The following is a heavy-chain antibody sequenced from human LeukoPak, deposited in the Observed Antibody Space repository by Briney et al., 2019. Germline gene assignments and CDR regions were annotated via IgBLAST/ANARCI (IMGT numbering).Heavy chain of an antibody. CDR1: GFTFSSYS. CDR2: IDSVGST. D-gene: IGHD2-15*01. Sequence: GGSLRLSCAASGFTFSSYSMNWVRQAPGKGLEWVSSIDSVGSTFYGDLVRGRFTISRDNSKNTLYLQMNSLRAEDTAVYYCARGGSFFDYWGQGALVIVSA. V-gene: IGHV3-53*01. CDR3: ARGGSFFDY. J-gene: IGHJ4*02.